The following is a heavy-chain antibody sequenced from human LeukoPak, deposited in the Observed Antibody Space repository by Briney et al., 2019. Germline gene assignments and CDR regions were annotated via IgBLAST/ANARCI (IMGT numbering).Heavy chain of an antibody. J-gene: IGHJ3*02. CDR3: ARGVRSRYDAFDI. D-gene: IGHD6-13*01. CDR2: IIPIRDIP. Sequence: SVKVSCKASGGPLSGYTISWVRQAPGQGLEWMGRIIPIRDIPDYAQKFQGRVTITADKSTNTAYIELSSLRSEDTAVYYCARGVRSRYDAFDIWGQGTMVTVSS. V-gene: IGHV1-69*02. CDR1: GGPLSGYT.